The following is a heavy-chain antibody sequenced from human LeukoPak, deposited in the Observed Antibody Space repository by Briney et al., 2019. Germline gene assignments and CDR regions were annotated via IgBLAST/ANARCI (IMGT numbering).Heavy chain of an antibody. J-gene: IGHJ6*03. CDR2: IIPIFGTA. CDR3: ASSPNPSYYYYMDV. D-gene: IGHD1-14*01. CDR1: GGTFISYA. V-gene: IGHV1-69*05. Sequence: GASVKVSCKASGGTFISYAISWVRQAPGQGLEWMGGIIPIFGTANYAQKFQGRVTITTDESTSTAYMELSSLRSEDTAVYYCASSPNPSYYYYMDVWGKGTTVTVSS.